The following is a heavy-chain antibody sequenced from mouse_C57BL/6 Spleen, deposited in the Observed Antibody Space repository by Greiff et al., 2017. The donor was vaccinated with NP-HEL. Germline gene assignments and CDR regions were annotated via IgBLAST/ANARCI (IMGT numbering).Heavy chain of an antibody. CDR2: IDPSDSYT. CDR3: ARGREYGKEPFDC. Sequence: VQLQQPGAELVRPGTSVKLSCKASGYTFTSYWMHWVKQRPGQGLEWIGVIDPSDSYTNYNQKFKGKATLTVDTSSSPAYMQLSSLTSEDSAVYYCARGREYGKEPFDCWGQGTTLTVSS. J-gene: IGHJ2*01. CDR1: GYTFTSYW. V-gene: IGHV1-59*01. D-gene: IGHD2-1*01.